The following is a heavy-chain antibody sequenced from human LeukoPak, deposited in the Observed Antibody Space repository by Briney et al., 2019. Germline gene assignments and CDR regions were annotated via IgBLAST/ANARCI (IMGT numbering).Heavy chain of an antibody. CDR1: GYTFTSYG. V-gene: IGHV1-18*01. J-gene: IGHJ4*02. Sequence: ASVKVSCKASGYTFTSYGISWVRQAPGQGLEWMGWISAYNGNTNYAQKLQGRVTMTTDTSTSTAYMELRSLRSDDTAVYYCARVPAAVQSAGVVYFDYWGQGTLLTVSS. CDR2: ISAYNGNT. CDR3: ARVPAAVQSAGVVYFDY. D-gene: IGHD2-2*01.